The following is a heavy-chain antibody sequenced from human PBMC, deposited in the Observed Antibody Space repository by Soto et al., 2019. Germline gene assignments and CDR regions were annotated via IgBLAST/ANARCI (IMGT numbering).Heavy chain of an antibody. V-gene: IGHV3-23*01. D-gene: IGHD5-18*01. CDR1: GFTFSSNA. CDR3: AKDDLIGYTYAYTS. J-gene: IGHJ5*02. CDR2: ISGSGGNT. Sequence: PGGSLRLSCAASGFTFSSNAMSWVRQAPGKGLEWVSFISGSGGNTYYADSVKGRFAISRDNSKNTLFLQMNSLRAEDTAIYYCAKDDLIGYTYAYTSWGQGTQVTVSS.